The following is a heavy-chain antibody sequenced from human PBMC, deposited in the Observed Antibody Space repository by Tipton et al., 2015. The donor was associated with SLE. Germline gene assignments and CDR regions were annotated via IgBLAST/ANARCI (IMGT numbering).Heavy chain of an antibody. CDR2: IYYSGST. Sequence: TLSLTCTVSGGSVSSGSYYWAWIRQPPGKGLEWIGTIYYSGSTYYYPSLKSRITISVDTSKNQFSLNLSSATAADTAVYYCVRGLRQLAHYYYYYMDVWGKGTTVTVSS. D-gene: IGHD6-13*01. V-gene: IGHV4-39*07. J-gene: IGHJ6*03. CDR3: VRGLRQLAHYYYYYMDV. CDR1: GGSVSSGSYY.